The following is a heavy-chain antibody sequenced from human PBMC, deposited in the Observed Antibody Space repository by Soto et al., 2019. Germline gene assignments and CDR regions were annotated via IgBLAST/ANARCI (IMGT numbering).Heavy chain of an antibody. CDR1: GFTFSNYA. Sequence: PGGSLRLSWAASGFTFSNYAIHWVRQAPGQGLEWVAVISYDGSNKYYAHFVKGRFTISRDNSKNTLYLQMNSLRTEDTAVYYCARAPHYYDSSGFDFWGQGTLVTVSS. J-gene: IGHJ4*02. D-gene: IGHD3-22*01. CDR2: ISYDGSNK. V-gene: IGHV3-30-3*01. CDR3: ARAPHYYDSSGFDF.